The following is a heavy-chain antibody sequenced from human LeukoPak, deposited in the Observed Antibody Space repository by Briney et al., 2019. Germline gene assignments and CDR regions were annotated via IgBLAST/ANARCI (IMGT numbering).Heavy chain of an antibody. D-gene: IGHD5-12*01. Sequence: GGSLRLSCAAPGFTFSSSGMHCVRQAPGKGLEWVADISYDGSNKYYADSVKGRFTISRDNSKNTLYLQMNSLRAEDTAVYYCANLDVRGYSGYVPGNFDYWGQGTLVTVSS. CDR2: ISYDGSNK. CDR3: ANLDVRGYSGYVPGNFDY. V-gene: IGHV3-30*18. CDR1: GFTFSSSG. J-gene: IGHJ4*02.